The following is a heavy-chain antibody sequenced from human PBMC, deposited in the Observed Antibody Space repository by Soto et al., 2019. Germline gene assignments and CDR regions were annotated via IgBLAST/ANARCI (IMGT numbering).Heavy chain of an antibody. Sequence: PSETLSLTCTVSRGSVSSGSFYWSWIRQPPGKGLEWIAYIYYSGSTNHNPSLKSRVTISVDTSKNQFSLKLSSVTAADTAMYFCARVPYYDTSGYKYYFDSWGQGTLVTVSS. D-gene: IGHD3-22*01. J-gene: IGHJ4*02. CDR1: RGSVSSGSFY. CDR2: IYYSGST. CDR3: ARVPYYDTSGYKYYFDS. V-gene: IGHV4-61*01.